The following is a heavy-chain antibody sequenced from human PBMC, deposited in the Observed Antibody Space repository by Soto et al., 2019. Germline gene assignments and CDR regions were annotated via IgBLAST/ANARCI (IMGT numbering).Heavy chain of an antibody. D-gene: IGHD1-26*01. CDR3: AKALVGEVGATDY. Sequence: EVQLLESGGGLVQPGGSLRLSCTASGFTFSNYAMSWVRQAPGKGLEWVSAITRTDSTYYADSVKCRFTISRDNSRNTLYLQMNSLGAEDAALYYCAKALVGEVGATDYWGQGTLVTVSS. V-gene: IGHV3-23*01. CDR2: ITRTDST. J-gene: IGHJ4*02. CDR1: GFTFSNYA.